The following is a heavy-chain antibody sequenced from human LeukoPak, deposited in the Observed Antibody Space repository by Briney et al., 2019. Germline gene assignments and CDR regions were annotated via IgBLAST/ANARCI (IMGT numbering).Heavy chain of an antibody. D-gene: IGHD4-17*01. CDR3: ARVYGDYVGYYFDY. J-gene: IGHJ4*02. CDR2: ISSSSSYI. CDR1: GFTFGDYV. Sequence: GGSLRLSCTASGFTFGDYVMSWVRQAPGKGLEWVSSISSSSSYIYYADSVKGRFTISRDNAKNSLYLQMNSLRAEDTAVYYCARVYGDYVGYYFDYWGQGTLVTVSS. V-gene: IGHV3-21*01.